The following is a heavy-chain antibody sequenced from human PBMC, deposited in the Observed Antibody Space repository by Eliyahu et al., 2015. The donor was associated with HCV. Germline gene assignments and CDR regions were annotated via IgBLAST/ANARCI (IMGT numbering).Heavy chain of an antibody. V-gene: IGHV1-18*04. D-gene: IGHD3-3*01. CDR3: ARNPEVRGYDFWSGYYTHYYFDY. CDR1: GYXFTSYG. J-gene: IGHJ4*02. CDR2: XSAYNGNT. Sequence: QVQLVQSGAEVKKPGASVKVSCKASGYXFTSYGISWVRXAPGQGLEWMGWXSAYNGNTNXAQKLQGRVTMTTDTSTSTAYMELRSLRSDDTAVYYCARNPEVRGYDFWSGYYTHYYFDYWGQGTLVTVSS.